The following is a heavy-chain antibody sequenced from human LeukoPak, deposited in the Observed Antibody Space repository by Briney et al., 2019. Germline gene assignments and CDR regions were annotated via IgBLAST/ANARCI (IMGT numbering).Heavy chain of an antibody. CDR2: INHSGST. CDR1: GGSFSGYY. CDR3: AYIAAAGRGFDP. J-gene: IGHJ5*02. Sequence: SETLSLTCAVYGGSFSGYYWSWIRQPPGKGLEWIGEINHSGSTNYNPSLKSRVTISVDTSKSQFSLKLSSVTAADTAAYYCAYIAAAGRGFDPWGQGTLVTVSS. V-gene: IGHV4-34*01. D-gene: IGHD6-13*01.